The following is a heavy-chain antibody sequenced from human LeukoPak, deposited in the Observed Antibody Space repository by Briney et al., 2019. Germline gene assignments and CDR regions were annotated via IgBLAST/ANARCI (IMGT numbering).Heavy chain of an antibody. CDR2: IIPIFGTA. D-gene: IGHD3-22*01. J-gene: IGHJ4*02. CDR1: GGTFSSYA. CDR3: ARNAYDSSGYYPYYFDY. V-gene: IGHV1-69*05. Sequence: SVKVSCKASGGTFSSYAISWVRQAPGQGLEWMGGIIPIFGTANYAQKFQGRVTITTDESTSTAYMELSSLRSEDTAVYYCARNAYDSSGYYPYYFDYWGQGTLVTVSS.